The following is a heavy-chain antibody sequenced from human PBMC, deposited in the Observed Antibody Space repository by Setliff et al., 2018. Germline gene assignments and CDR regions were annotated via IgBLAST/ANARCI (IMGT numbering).Heavy chain of an antibody. CDR3: ARDHFGVAGDS. V-gene: IGHV4-4*02. CDR2: IYHDGPS. D-gene: IGHD3-3*01. CDR1: GVSINSLNW. J-gene: IGHJ4*02. Sequence: PSETLSLTCAVSGVSINSLNWWTWVRQSPGKGLEWIGYIYHDGPSVHYNPSLKSRVTMSVDKSENQFSLKLSSVTAADTAVYYCARDHFGVAGDSWGQGTLVTVSS.